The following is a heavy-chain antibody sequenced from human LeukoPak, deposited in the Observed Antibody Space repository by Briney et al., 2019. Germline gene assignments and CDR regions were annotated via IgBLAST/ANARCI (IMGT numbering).Heavy chain of an antibody. Sequence: SGPTLVKPTQTLTLTCTFSGFSLSTSGVGVGWIRQPPGKALEWLALIYWNDDKRYSPSLKSRLTITKDTSKNQVVLTMTNMDPVDTATYYCAHSRCDIVVVPAAIPGDYWGQGTLVTVSS. CDR3: AHSRCDIVVVPAAIPGDY. CDR2: IYWNDDK. D-gene: IGHD2-2*02. J-gene: IGHJ4*02. CDR1: GFSLSTSGVG. V-gene: IGHV2-5*01.